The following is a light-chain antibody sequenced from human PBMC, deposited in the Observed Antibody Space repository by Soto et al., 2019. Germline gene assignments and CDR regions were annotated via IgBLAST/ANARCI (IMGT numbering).Light chain of an antibody. CDR3: QQYNDWPPRIT. CDR2: GAS. V-gene: IGKV3-15*01. J-gene: IGKJ5*01. CDR1: QSISDT. Sequence: EILLTQSPGTLSVSPGGRATLSCRASQSISDTLAWYQQKPGQAPRLLIYGASARATGIPARFSGSGSGTEFTLTISSLQSEDFAVYYCQQYNDWPPRITFGQGTRLEIK.